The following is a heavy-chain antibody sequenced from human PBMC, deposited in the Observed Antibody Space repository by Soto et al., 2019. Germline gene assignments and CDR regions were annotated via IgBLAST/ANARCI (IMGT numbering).Heavy chain of an antibody. D-gene: IGHD6-13*01. Sequence: QVQLVQSGAEVKKPGSSVKVSCKASGGTFSSYAISWVRQAPGQGLEWMGGIIPIFGTANYAQKFQGRVTITADKSTSTAYMELRSLGYEDTAVYYCARGNSSSWYYYYGMDVWGQGTTVTVSS. CDR1: GGTFSSYA. CDR2: IIPIFGTA. J-gene: IGHJ6*02. CDR3: ARGNSSSWYYYYGMDV. V-gene: IGHV1-69*06.